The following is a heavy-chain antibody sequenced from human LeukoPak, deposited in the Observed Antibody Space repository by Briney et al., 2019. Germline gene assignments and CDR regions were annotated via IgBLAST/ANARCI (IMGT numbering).Heavy chain of an antibody. CDR1: GGSFSGYY. V-gene: IGHV4-34*01. J-gene: IGHJ6*02. CDR3: ARARSRTNYYDSSGYYSQYYYYGMDV. Sequence: SETLSLTCAVSGGSFSGYYWTWLRQPPGKGLEWIGEINHSGSANYNPSLKSRVTISLDTSKNQFSLKLSSVTAADTAVYYCARARSRTNYYDSSGYYSQYYYYGMDVWGQGTTVTVSS. D-gene: IGHD3-22*01. CDR2: INHSGSA.